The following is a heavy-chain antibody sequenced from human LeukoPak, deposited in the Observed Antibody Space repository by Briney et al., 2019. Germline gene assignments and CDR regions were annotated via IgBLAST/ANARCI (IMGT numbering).Heavy chain of an antibody. V-gene: IGHV4-39*01. J-gene: IGHJ4*02. D-gene: IGHD3-10*01. CDR2: IYYSGST. Sequence: NPSETLSLTCTASGGSISSSSYYWGWIRQPPGKGLEWIGSIYYSGSTYYNPSLKSRVTISVDTSKNQFSLKLSSVTAADTAVYYCARSFTMVRGVTPFDYWGQGTLVTVSS. CDR3: ARSFTMVRGVTPFDY. CDR1: GGSISSSSYY.